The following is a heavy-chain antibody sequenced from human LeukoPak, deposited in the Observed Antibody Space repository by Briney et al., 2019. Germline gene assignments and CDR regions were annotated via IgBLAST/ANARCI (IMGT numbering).Heavy chain of an antibody. V-gene: IGHV3-9*03. CDR2: ISWNSGSI. CDR3: AKDGGAGRYYMDV. J-gene: IGHJ6*03. CDR1: GFTFDDYA. Sequence: GGSLRLSCAASGFTFDDYAMHWVRQAPGKGLEWVSGISWNSGSIGYADSVKGRFTISRDNAKNSLYLQMNSLRAEDMALYYCAKDGGAGRYYMDVWGKGTTVTVSS. D-gene: IGHD1-26*01.